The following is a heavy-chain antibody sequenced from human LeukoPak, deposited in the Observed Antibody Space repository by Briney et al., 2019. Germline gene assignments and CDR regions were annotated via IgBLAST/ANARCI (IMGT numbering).Heavy chain of an antibody. D-gene: IGHD6-13*01. J-gene: IGHJ4*02. CDR3: ARGWDSSSWYDY. CDR1: GGSITSYF. CDR2: IYYSGSS. V-gene: IGHV4-59*01. Sequence: SETLSLTCTVSGGSITSYFWSWIRQPPGKGLEWIGYIYYSGSSNYNPSLKSRVTISVDTSKNQFSLKLSSVTAADTAVYYCARGWDSSSWYDYWGQGTLVTVSS.